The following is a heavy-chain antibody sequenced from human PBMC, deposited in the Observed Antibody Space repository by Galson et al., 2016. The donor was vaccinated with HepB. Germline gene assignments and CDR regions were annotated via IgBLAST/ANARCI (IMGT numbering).Heavy chain of an antibody. Sequence: SLRLSCAASGFTFSSFHWVRPAPGKGLEWVAAISFDESTQYYADSVKGRFTISRDNSNITLHLQMTTLRPEDTAVYYCARTRGMVRSPYGIDYWGQGTLVTVSS. D-gene: IGHD5-18*01. CDR2: ISFDESTQ. CDR1: GFTFSSF. J-gene: IGHJ4*02. V-gene: IGHV3-30*04. CDR3: ARTRGMVRSPYGIDY.